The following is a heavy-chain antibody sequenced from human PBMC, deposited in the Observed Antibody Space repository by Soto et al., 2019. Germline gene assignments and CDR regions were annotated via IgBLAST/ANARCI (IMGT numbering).Heavy chain of an antibody. D-gene: IGHD3-10*01. V-gene: IGHV1-3*01. CDR1: GYTFTSYA. Sequence: GSVKVSCKSSGYTFTSYAMHWLRQARGQRLEWMGWINAGNGNTKYSQKFQGRVTITRDTSASTAYMELSSLRSEDTAVYYCARKRYYYGSGSQDYGMDVWGQGTTVTVSS. CDR2: INAGNGNT. J-gene: IGHJ6*02. CDR3: ARKRYYYGSGSQDYGMDV.